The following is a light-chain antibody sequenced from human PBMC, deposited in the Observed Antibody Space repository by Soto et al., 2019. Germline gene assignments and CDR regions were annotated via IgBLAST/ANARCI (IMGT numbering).Light chain of an antibody. CDR3: YSYAGRNIWV. CDR1: GSDIGAYNF. V-gene: IGLV2-8*01. Sequence: QSALAQPPSASGSPGQSVTISCTGSGSDIGAYNFVSWYQQHPGKAPKLMIFGVTARPSGVPDRFSGSKSGNTASLTASGLQADDEAVYYCYSYAGRNIWVFGGGTKLTVL. CDR2: GVT. J-gene: IGLJ3*02.